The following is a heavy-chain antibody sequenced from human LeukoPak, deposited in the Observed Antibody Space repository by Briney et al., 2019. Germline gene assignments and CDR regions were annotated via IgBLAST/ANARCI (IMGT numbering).Heavy chain of an antibody. Sequence: GGSLRLSCAASGFTFSSYAMSWVRQAPGKGLEWVSAISGSGGSTYYADSVKGRFTISRDNVKNSLFLQLNSLRDEDTAVYYCARDEDAFGGQGTLVTVSS. J-gene: IGHJ4*02. V-gene: IGHV3-23*01. CDR3: ARDEDAF. CDR1: GFTFSSYA. CDR2: ISGSGGST.